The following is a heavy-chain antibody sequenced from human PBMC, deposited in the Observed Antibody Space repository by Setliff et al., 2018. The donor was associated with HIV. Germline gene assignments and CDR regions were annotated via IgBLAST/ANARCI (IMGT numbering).Heavy chain of an antibody. J-gene: IGHJ6*03. Sequence: TLSLTCTVSGASISRGNYYWTWIRQRPGKGLEWIAFIYYSGSTYYSPSPKSRLMISVDTSKNRFSLNMTSVTAADTAVYFCARVVYTYYYMDVWGKGTTVTVSS. D-gene: IGHD4-4*01. CDR2: IYYSGST. V-gene: IGHV4-30-4*08. CDR3: ARVVYTYYYMDV. CDR1: GASISRGNYY.